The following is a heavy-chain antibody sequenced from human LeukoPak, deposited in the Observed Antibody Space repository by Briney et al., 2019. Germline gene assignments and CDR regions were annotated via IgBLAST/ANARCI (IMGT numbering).Heavy chain of an antibody. V-gene: IGHV1-18*01. D-gene: IGHD6-19*01. J-gene: IGHJ5*02. CDR2: ISAYNGNT. CDR3: ARHPIHYEAVAGP. Sequence: VASVKVSCKASGYTFTSYGISWVRQAPGQGLEWRGWISAYNGNTNYAQKLQGRVTMTTDTSTSTAYMELRSLRSDDTAVYYCARHPIHYEAVAGPWGQGTLVTVSS. CDR1: GYTFTSYG.